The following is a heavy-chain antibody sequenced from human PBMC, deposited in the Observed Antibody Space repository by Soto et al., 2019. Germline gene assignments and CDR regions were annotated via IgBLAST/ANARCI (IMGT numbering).Heavy chain of an antibody. D-gene: IGHD3-16*01. Sequence: QVQLQESGPGLVKPSETLSLTCTVSGGSMRGQHWSWIRQPPGKGLEWIGHHSDSTNYNPSLKSRITISTDTSKTRFSLKLSSVTAADTAVYYCATYAVGEGGRGYWGQGNLVTVSS. CDR2: HHSDST. J-gene: IGHJ4*02. V-gene: IGHV4-4*09. CDR3: ATYAVGEGGRGY. CDR1: GGSMRGQH.